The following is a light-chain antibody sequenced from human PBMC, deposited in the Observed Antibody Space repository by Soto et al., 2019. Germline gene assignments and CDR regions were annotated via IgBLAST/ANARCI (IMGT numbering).Light chain of an antibody. CDR3: QAYYTHGLA. CDR1: LSITSSSNNQNY. V-gene: IGKV4-1*01. CDR2: WAS. Sequence: DIVMTQSQDSLAVSLGERATINCKSSLSITSSSNNQNYLAWYQQKPGQPPKLLIHWASTREPGVTDRFSGSGSGTDFTLTISSLQAEDVATYYCQAYYTHGLAVGGVTQVEIK. J-gene: IGKJ4*01.